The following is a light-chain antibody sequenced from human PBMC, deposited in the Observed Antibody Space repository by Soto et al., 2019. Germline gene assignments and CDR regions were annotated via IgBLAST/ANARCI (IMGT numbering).Light chain of an antibody. CDR3: QQYKDWPPLT. V-gene: IGKV3D-15*01. CDR2: GAS. CDR1: QNININ. J-gene: IGKJ4*01. Sequence: EIVMTQSPVILSVSPGERATLSCRASQNININLAWYQQRPGQAPRVLIYGASSRASGIPDRFSGSGSGTDFTLTINRLEPDDFAFYYCQQYKDWPPLTFGGGTKVDIK.